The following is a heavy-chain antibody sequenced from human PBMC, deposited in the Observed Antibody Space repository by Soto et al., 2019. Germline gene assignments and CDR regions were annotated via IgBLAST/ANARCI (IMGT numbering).Heavy chain of an antibody. V-gene: IGHV3-23*01. CDR2: ISGSGGST. CDR1: GFTFSSYA. J-gene: IGHJ4*02. Sequence: GGSLRLSCAASGFTFSSYAMSWVRQAPGKGLEWVSAISGSGGSTYYADSVKGRFTISRDNSKNTLYLQMNSLRAEDTAVYYCAKAGSRVVYVLLGYWGQGTLVTVSS. CDR3: AKAGSRVVYVLLGY. D-gene: IGHD2-8*02.